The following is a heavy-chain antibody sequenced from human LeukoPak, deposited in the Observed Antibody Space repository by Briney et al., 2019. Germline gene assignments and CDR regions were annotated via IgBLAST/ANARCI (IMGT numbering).Heavy chain of an antibody. J-gene: IGHJ4*02. V-gene: IGHV3-9*01. CDR3: AKDRSTTVITYFDY. Sequence: GRSLRLSCAASGFTFDDYAMHWVRQAPGKGLEWVSGISWNSGSIGYADSVKGRFTISRDNAKNSLYLQMNSLRAEDTALYYCAKDRSTTVITYFDYWGQGTLATVSS. CDR1: GFTFDDYA. CDR2: ISWNSGSI. D-gene: IGHD4-17*01.